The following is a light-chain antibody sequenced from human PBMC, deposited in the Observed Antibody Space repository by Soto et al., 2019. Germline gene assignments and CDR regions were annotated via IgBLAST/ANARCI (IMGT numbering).Light chain of an antibody. CDR1: QSVGSN. V-gene: IGKV3-15*01. J-gene: IGKJ1*01. CDR3: QQYDKWPPWT. CDR2: GAS. Sequence: EIVMTQSPATLSVSPGERVILSCRASQSVGSNLAWYQQRPGQAPRLLIFGASTRATGFPARFSGSGSGTEFTLTISSLQSEYFAVYYCQQYDKWPPWTFGQGTKVEIK.